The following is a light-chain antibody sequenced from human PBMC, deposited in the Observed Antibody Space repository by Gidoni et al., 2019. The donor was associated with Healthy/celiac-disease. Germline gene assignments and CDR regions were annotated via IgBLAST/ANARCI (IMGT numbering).Light chain of an antibody. CDR2: SAS. J-gene: IGKJ2*01. Sequence: IQMTQSPSSLSASVGDRVTITCRASQSISSYLNCYQQKPGKSPTLLIYSASSLQSGVPSRFISSGSATDFTLTIISLQPEDFSTYYCQQSYSTLQYTFGQGTKLEIK. V-gene: IGKV1-39*01. CDR1: QSISSY. CDR3: QQSYSTLQYT.